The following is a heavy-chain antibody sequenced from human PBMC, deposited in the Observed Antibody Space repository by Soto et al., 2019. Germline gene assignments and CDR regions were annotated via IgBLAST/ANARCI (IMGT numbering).Heavy chain of an antibody. D-gene: IGHD5-12*01. Sequence: SETLSLTCTLSGGSISGYYWSWIRQPPGKGLEWIGYVYYSGSTKYNPSLESRVTISVDMSNNQFSLMLTSVTAADTAVYYGAKYRRTDAEGYRLDFWGQGTLVTVSS. J-gene: IGHJ4*02. CDR1: GGSISGYY. CDR2: VYYSGST. CDR3: AKYRRTDAEGYRLDF. V-gene: IGHV4-59*01.